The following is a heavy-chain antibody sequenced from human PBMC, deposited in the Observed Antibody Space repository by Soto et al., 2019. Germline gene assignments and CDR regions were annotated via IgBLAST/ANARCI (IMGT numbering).Heavy chain of an antibody. Sequence: EVQLLESGGGLVQPGGSLRLSCAASGFTFSSYAMSWVRQAPGKGLEWVSAISGSGGSTYYADSVKGRFTISRDNSKNTLYLPMNSLRAEDTAVYYCAKVFYGDYDYFDYWGQGTLVTVSS. CDR1: GFTFSSYA. V-gene: IGHV3-23*01. CDR3: AKVFYGDYDYFDY. J-gene: IGHJ4*02. CDR2: ISGSGGST. D-gene: IGHD4-17*01.